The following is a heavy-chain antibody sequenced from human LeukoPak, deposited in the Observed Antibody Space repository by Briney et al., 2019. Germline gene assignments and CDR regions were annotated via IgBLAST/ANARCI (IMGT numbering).Heavy chain of an antibody. CDR3: ARDWATVTTCVAFDI. D-gene: IGHD4-17*01. CDR2: IYTSGST. V-gene: IGHV4-4*07. Sequence: TSETLSLTCTVSGGSINSYYWSWIRQPAGKGLEWIGRIYTSGSTNYNPSLKSRVTMSVDTSKNQFSLKLSSVTAADTAVYYCARDWATVTTCVAFDIWGQGTMVTVSS. J-gene: IGHJ3*02. CDR1: GGSINSYY.